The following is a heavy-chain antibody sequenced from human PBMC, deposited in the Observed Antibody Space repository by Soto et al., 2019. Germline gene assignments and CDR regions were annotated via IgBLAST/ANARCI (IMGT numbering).Heavy chain of an antibody. CDR1: GFTFSSYS. D-gene: IGHD4-4*01. J-gene: IGHJ6*01. CDR3: ARDLLEMXTISLYYRMDV. Sequence: GGSLRLSCAASGFTFSSYSMNWVRQAPGKGLEWVSSISSSSSYIYYADSVKGRFTISRDNAKNSLYLQMNSLRAEDTAVYYCARDLLEMXTISLYYRMDVWGQGTSAPVCS. V-gene: IGHV3-21*01. CDR2: ISSSSSYI.